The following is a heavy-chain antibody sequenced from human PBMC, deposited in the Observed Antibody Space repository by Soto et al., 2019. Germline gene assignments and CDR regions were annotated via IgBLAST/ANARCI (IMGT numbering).Heavy chain of an antibody. D-gene: IGHD5-12*01. J-gene: IGHJ6*02. V-gene: IGHV3-49*03. CDR1: GFNFVDYA. Sequence: QPGEALILSCTASGFNFVDYAMIRIRQAPGKGLEWVGFIRSKAYGGTTEYAASVKGRFTISRDDSKSIAYLQMNSLKTEDTAVYYCTRDLLGKGYSGYDWGRYYYYYGMDVWGQGTTVTVSS. CDR2: IRSKAYGGTT. CDR3: TRDLLGKGYSGYDWGRYYYYYGMDV.